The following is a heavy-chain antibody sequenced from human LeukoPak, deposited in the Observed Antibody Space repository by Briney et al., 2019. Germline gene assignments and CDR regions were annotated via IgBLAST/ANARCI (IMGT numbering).Heavy chain of an antibody. D-gene: IGHD3-9*01. CDR2: IYWDDDK. V-gene: IGHV2-5*02. CDR3: AHSNYDILTGYLYYYYMDV. Sequence: ESGPTLVNPTQTLTLTCTFSGFSLSTSGVGVGWIRQPPGKALEWLALIYWDDDKRYSPSLKSRLTITKDTSKNQVVLTMTNMDPVDTATYYCAHSNYDILTGYLYYYYMDVWGKGTTVAVSS. J-gene: IGHJ6*03. CDR1: GFSLSTSGVG.